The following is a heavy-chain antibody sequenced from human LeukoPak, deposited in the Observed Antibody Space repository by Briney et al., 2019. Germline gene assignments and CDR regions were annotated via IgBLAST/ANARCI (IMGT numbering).Heavy chain of an antibody. J-gene: IGHJ4*02. CDR2: INHSGST. CDR3: ASFAGYSSGWTAHQNNFDY. D-gene: IGHD6-19*01. V-gene: IGHV4-34*01. CDR1: GGSFSGYY. Sequence: SETLSLTCAVYGGSFSGYYWSWIRQPPGKGLEWIGEINHSGSTNYNPSLKSRVTISVDTSKNQFSLKLSSVTAAGTAVYYCASFAGYSSGWTAHQNNFDYWGQGTLVTVSS.